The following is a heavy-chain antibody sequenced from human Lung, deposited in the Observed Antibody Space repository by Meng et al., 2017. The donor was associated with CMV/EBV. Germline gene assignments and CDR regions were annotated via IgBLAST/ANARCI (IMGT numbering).Heavy chain of an antibody. V-gene: IGHV4-59*01. CDR3: AREDVGWGYGSGLGY. CDR2: IYDSGT. CDR1: GGFISTYY. D-gene: IGHD3-10*01. Sequence: SXPWTFXCTASGGFISTYYWSWIRQPPGKRLEWIGYIYDSGTNYNPSLKSRVTISIDTSKNQLSLNLISVTAADTAVYYCAREDVGWGYGSGLGYWGQGTLVTVSS. J-gene: IGHJ4*02.